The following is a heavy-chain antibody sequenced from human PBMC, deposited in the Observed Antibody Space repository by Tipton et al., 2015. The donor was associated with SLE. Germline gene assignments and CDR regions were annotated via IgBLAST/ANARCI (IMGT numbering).Heavy chain of an antibody. Sequence: TLSLTCTVSGGSITTYYWAWVRQPAGKGLEWIGRIYTGGNTKYNPSPESRVSLSVDTSRGQFFLEVRSVTAADTAVYYCVVCSPSSCSYFDYWGQGRLVTVSS. CDR2: IYTGGNT. CDR1: GGSITTYY. V-gene: IGHV4-4*07. J-gene: IGHJ4*02. CDR3: VVCSPSSCSYFDY. D-gene: IGHD2-2*01.